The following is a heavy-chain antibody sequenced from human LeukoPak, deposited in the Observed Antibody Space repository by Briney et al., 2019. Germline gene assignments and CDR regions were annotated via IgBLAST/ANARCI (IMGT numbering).Heavy chain of an antibody. CDR3: ARDAATINFDY. V-gene: IGHV7-4-1*02. J-gene: IGHJ4*02. Sequence: ASVKVSCKASGYTFNKYSISWVRQAPGQGLEWMGWINIYAGNPTYAQGFTGRFVFSLDTSVSTAYLQISSLKAEDTAVYYCARDAATINFDYWGQGTLVTVSS. CDR2: INIYAGNP. D-gene: IGHD5-24*01. CDR1: GYTFNKYS.